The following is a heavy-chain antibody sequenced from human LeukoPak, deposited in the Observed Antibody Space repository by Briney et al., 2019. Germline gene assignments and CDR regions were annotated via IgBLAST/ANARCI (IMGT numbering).Heavy chain of an antibody. J-gene: IGHJ4*02. Sequence: GGSLRLSCAASGFTFSSYGMHWVRQAPGKGLEWVAFIRYDGSNKYYADSVKGRFTISRDNSKNTLYLQMNSLRAEDTAVYYCARPGYCSSTSCYMASGSFDYWGQGTLVTVSS. CDR3: ARPGYCSSTSCYMASGSFDY. CDR1: GFTFSSYG. D-gene: IGHD2-2*02. V-gene: IGHV3-30*02. CDR2: IRYDGSNK.